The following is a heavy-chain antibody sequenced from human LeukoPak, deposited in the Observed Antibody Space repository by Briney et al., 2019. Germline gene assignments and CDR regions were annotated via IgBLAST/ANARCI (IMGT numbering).Heavy chain of an antibody. Sequence: PGGCLRLSCAASGFTFSSYWMSWVRQAPGKGLEWVGNIKQDGSEKYCVDSVKGRFTISRDNAKNSLYLQMNSLRAEDTAVYYCATEVVAATNDAFDIWGQGTMVTVSS. CDR1: GFTFSSYW. D-gene: IGHD2-15*01. V-gene: IGHV3-7*01. CDR3: ATEVVAATNDAFDI. CDR2: IKQDGSEK. J-gene: IGHJ3*02.